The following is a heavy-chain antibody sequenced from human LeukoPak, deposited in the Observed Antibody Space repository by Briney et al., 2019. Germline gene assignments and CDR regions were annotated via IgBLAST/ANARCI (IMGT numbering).Heavy chain of an antibody. V-gene: IGHV1-69*02. CDR2: IIPILGIA. CDR1: GGTFNSYT. CDR3: ASRDIVVVVAATNTFNI. D-gene: IGHD2-15*01. Sequence: GASVKVSCKASGGTFNSYTISWVRQAPGQGLEWMGRIIPILGIANYAQKFQGRVTITADKSTSTAYMKLSSLRSEDTAVYYCASRDIVVVVAATNTFNIWGQGTMVTVSS. J-gene: IGHJ3*02.